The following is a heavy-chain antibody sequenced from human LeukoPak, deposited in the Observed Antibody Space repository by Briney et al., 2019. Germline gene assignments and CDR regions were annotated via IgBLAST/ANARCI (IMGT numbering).Heavy chain of an antibody. Sequence: GGSLRLSCAASGFTFSNFGILWVRQAPGKGLEGVSIISNNGNTQVYADSVKGRFTISRDNSKNTLFLQMNSLRAEDTAVYYCASEICTNGVCSDFQYWGQGILVTVSS. CDR2: ISNNGNTQ. D-gene: IGHD2-8*01. J-gene: IGHJ4*02. V-gene: IGHV3-30*03. CDR1: GFTFSNFG. CDR3: ASEICTNGVCSDFQY.